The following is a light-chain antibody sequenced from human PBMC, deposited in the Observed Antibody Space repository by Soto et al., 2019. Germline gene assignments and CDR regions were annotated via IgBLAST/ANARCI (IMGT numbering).Light chain of an antibody. V-gene: IGKV3-20*01. CDR3: QQYDSSPLT. Sequence: EIVLTQSPGTLSLSPGERATLSCRASQSVSSNYLAWYQQKPGQAPGLLIYGASSRATGIPDRFSGSGSGTDFTLTISRLEPEDFAVYYCQQYDSSPLTFGGGTKVEIK. CDR2: GAS. J-gene: IGKJ4*01. CDR1: QSVSSNY.